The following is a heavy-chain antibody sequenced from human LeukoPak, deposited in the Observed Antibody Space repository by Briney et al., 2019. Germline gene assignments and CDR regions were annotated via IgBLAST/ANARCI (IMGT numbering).Heavy chain of an antibody. D-gene: IGHD1-26*01. CDR1: GGSIGSGSYY. J-gene: IGHJ2*01. Sequence: PSQTLSLTCTVSGGSIGSGSYYWSWIRQSAGKRLEWIGRIYTSGSTNYNPSLTSRVTISLGTSRNQFSLKLSSVTAADTAIYYCAREPYSVGYVWSRVWYFDLWGRGTLVTVSS. CDR3: AREPYSVGYVWSRVWYFDL. CDR2: IYTSGST. V-gene: IGHV4-61*02.